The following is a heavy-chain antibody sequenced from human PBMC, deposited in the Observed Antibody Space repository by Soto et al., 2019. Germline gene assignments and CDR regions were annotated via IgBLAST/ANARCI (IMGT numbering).Heavy chain of an antibody. Sequence: SETLSLTCTVSGGSLSSYYWSWIRQPPGKGLEWIGHIYYSGRTNYNPSLKSRVTISGDTSKNQLSLKLSSVTAADTAVYYCARVYYYDSRGYPGAYYYGMDVWGQGTTVTVSS. J-gene: IGHJ6*02. D-gene: IGHD3-22*01. V-gene: IGHV4-59*01. CDR1: GGSLSSYY. CDR2: IYYSGRT. CDR3: ARVYYYDSRGYPGAYYYGMDV.